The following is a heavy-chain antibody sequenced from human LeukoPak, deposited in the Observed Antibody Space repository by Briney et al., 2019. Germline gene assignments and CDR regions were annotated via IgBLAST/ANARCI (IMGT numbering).Heavy chain of an antibody. J-gene: IGHJ4*01. CDR3: CAFDWSSEKSFDS. CDR1: GGSISSYY. D-gene: IGHD3-9*01. V-gene: IGHV4-4*09. Sequence: SETLSLTCTVSGGSISSYYWSWIRQPPGKGLEWIGYIYASGSTNYNPSLKSRVTISVDTSKNQFSLKLSSVTAADTAVYYCCAFDWSSEKSFDSWGHGTLVTVS. CDR2: IYASGST.